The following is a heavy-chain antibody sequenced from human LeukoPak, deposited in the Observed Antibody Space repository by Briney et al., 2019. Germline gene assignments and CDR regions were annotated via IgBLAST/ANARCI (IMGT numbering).Heavy chain of an antibody. CDR3: ARTSFYYYDSSGYPDY. V-gene: IGHV1-46*01. CDR2: INPSGGST. Sequence: GASVKVSCKASGYIFTSYFMHWVRQAPGQGLEWMGIINPSGGSTTYAQKFQGRVTMTRDTSTRTVYMELSSLRSDDTAVYYCARTSFYYYDSSGYPDYWGQGTLVTVSS. J-gene: IGHJ4*02. CDR1: GYIFTSYF. D-gene: IGHD3-22*01.